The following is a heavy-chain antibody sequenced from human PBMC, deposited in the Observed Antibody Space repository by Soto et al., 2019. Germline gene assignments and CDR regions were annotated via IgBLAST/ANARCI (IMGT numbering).Heavy chain of an antibody. CDR2: IWHDGSIQ. Sequence: PVWSLRLSCVVSGLTFRNNGMHWVRQAPGKGLQWVAVIWHDGSIQYYADSVKGRFTISRDNARNSLYLQMNSLTADDTAMYYCARLPYSAYNRHFDYWGQGTLVTVSS. J-gene: IGHJ4*02. D-gene: IGHD4-4*01. CDR1: GLTFRNNG. V-gene: IGHV3-33*01. CDR3: ARLPYSAYNRHFDY.